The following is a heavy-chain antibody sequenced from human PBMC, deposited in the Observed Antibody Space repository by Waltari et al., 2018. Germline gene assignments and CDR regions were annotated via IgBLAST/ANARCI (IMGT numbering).Heavy chain of an antibody. CDR2: IKSKTDGGTI. Sequence: EVHLVESGGGLVKPGGSLRLSWAGSGFTVTNAWMNWVRQDPGKGLEWVGLIKSKTDGGTIDYAAPVKGRFTISRDDSKNTLYLQMNSLKTEDTALYYCTTERDGSHEHWGQGTLVTVSS. CDR3: TTERDGSHEH. V-gene: IGHV3-15*01. CDR1: GFTVTNAW. D-gene: IGHD6-19*01. J-gene: IGHJ4*02.